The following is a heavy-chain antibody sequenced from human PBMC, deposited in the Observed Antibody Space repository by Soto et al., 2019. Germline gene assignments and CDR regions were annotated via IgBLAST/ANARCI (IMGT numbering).Heavy chain of an antibody. J-gene: IGHJ6*02. CDR3: ARRQISPPTRGAASARGGMDV. CDR2: IWNDGNGY. D-gene: IGHD6-13*01. V-gene: IGHV3-33*01. CDR1: GFNFNNYG. Sequence: QVQLVESGGGVVQPGRSLRLSCAASGFNFNNYGMHWVRQAPGKGLEWVAVIWNDGNGYYYANSVKGRFTISRDNSKNTLFLQMSILRAEDTAVYYCARRQISPPTRGAASARGGMDVWGQGTTFTVS.